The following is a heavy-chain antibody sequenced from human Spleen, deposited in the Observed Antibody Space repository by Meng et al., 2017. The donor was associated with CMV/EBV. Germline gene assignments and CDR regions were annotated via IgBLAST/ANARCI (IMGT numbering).Heavy chain of an antibody. CDR2: ISYGGGA. Sequence: SETLSLTCTVSGGSLSGYYWSFVRQFPGKGLEWIGYISYGGGAKYNPSLKSRVTMSLLTSEKKFSLNLTSVTAADTAVYYCASCRGTSCHDGIDFWGQGTMVTVSS. V-gene: IGHV4-59*01. CDR1: GGSLSGYY. CDR3: ASCRGTSCHDGIDF. D-gene: IGHD2-2*01. J-gene: IGHJ3*01.